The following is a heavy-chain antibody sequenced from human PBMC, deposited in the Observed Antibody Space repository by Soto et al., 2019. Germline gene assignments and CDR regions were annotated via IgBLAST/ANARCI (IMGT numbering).Heavy chain of an antibody. CDR2: IKQDGSEK. J-gene: IGHJ4*02. V-gene: IGHV3-7*03. CDR3: ARARTVTPLIQRY. CDR1: GFTFSSYW. Sequence: GSLRLSCAASGFTFSSYWMSWVRQAPGKGLEWVANIKQDGSEKYYVDSVKGRFTISRDNAKNSLYLQMNSLRAEDTAVYYCARARTVTPLIQRYWGQGTLVTVSS. D-gene: IGHD4-17*01.